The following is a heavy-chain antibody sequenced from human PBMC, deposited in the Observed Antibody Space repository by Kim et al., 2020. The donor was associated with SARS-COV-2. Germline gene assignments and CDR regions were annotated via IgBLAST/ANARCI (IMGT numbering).Heavy chain of an antibody. CDR1: GFTFSSYG. CDR2: ISYDGSNK. Sequence: GGSLRLSCAASGFTFSSYGMHWVRQAPGKGLEWVAVISYDGSNKYYADSVKGRFTISRDNSKNTLYLQMNSLRAEDTAVYYCAKDTNYYDSSGYLYGMDVWGQGTTVTVSS. D-gene: IGHD3-22*01. J-gene: IGHJ6*02. V-gene: IGHV3-30*18. CDR3: AKDTNYYDSSGYLYGMDV.